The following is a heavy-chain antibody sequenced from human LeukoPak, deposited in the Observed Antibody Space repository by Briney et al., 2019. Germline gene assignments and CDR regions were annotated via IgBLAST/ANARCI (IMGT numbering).Heavy chain of an antibody. Sequence: SETLSLTCTVSGGSISSYYWSWIRQPPGKGLEWIGYIYYSGSTNYNPSLKSRVTISVDTSKNQFSLKLSSVTAADTAVYYCARAGYNWKNYYYYGMDVWGQGTTVTVSS. CDR2: IYYSGST. CDR3: ARAGYNWKNYYYYGMDV. V-gene: IGHV4-59*01. D-gene: IGHD1-20*01. CDR1: GGSISSYY. J-gene: IGHJ6*02.